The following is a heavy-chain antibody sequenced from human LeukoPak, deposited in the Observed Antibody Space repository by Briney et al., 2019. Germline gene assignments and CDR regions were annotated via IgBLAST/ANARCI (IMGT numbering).Heavy chain of an antibody. D-gene: IGHD3-22*01. V-gene: IGHV4-34*01. J-gene: IGHJ4*02. Sequence: SETLSLTCAVYGGSFSGYYWSWIRQPPGKGLEWIGEINHSGSTNYNPSLKSRVTISVDTSKNQFSLKLSSVTAADTAVYYCARATYYYDSSGYYNKTFDYWGQGTLVTVSS. CDR1: GGSFSGYY. CDR3: ARATYYYDSSGYYNKTFDY. CDR2: INHSGST.